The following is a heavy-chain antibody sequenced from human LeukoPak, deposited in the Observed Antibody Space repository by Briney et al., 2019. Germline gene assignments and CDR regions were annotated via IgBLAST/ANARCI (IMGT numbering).Heavy chain of an antibody. CDR1: GYSINNYW. V-gene: IGHV5-51*01. Sequence: GESLKISCKGSGYSINNYWIGWVRQMPGKGLEWMGVIYPADSDIRYSPSFQGQVTISADKSISTAYLQWSSLKASDTAMYYCARQEYCSGGSCYTWFDPWGQGTLVTVSS. CDR3: ARQEYCSGGSCYTWFDP. J-gene: IGHJ5*02. CDR2: IYPADSDI. D-gene: IGHD2-15*01.